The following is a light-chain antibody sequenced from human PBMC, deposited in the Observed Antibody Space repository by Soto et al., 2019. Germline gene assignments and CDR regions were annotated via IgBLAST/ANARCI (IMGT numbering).Light chain of an antibody. CDR2: DAS. Sequence: DIQMTQSPSTLSASVGDRVTITCRASQTISNWLAWYQQNPGKAPKLLIYDASSLEGGVPSRFSRSESGTEFPLTLSCLQADGFPTYYCQQYYSYWTFGQGTKVEIK. V-gene: IGKV1-5*01. CDR3: QQYYSYWT. CDR1: QTISNW. J-gene: IGKJ1*01.